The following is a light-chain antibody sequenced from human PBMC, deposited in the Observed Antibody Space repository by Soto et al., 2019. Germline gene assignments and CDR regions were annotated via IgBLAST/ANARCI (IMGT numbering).Light chain of an antibody. CDR3: AAWDDSLNGPGVV. CDR2: SNN. J-gene: IGLJ2*01. CDR1: SSNIGSNT. Sequence: QAVVTQPPSASGTPGQRVTISCSGSSSNIGSNTVNWYQHLPGTAPKLLIYSNNQRPSGVPGRFSGSKSGTSASLAISGLQSEDEADYYCAAWDDSLNGPGVVFGGGTKLTVL. V-gene: IGLV1-44*01.